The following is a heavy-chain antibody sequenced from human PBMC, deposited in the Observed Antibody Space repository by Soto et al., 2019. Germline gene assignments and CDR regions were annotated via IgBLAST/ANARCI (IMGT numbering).Heavy chain of an antibody. CDR1: GGSISSYY. Sequence: QVQLQESGPGLVKPSETLSLTCTVSGGSISSYYWSWIRQPPGKGLEWIGCIYYSGSTNYNPSLKSRVTISVDTSKNQFSLMLSSVTAADTAVYYCARDRPVEMAKGRGYGAFDIWGQGTMVTVSS. CDR3: ARDRPVEMAKGRGYGAFDI. D-gene: IGHD3-3*01. J-gene: IGHJ3*02. V-gene: IGHV4-59*01. CDR2: IYYSGST.